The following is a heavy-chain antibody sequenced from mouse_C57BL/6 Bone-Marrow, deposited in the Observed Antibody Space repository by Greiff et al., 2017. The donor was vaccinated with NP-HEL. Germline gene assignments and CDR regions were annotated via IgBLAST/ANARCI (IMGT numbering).Heavy chain of an antibody. CDR1: GFTFSDYG. V-gene: IGHV5-17*01. J-gene: IGHJ4*01. CDR2: ISSGSSTI. Sequence: EVMLVESGGGLVKPGGSLKLSCAASGFTFSDYGMHWVRQAPEKGLEWVAYISSGSSTIYYADTVKGRFTISRDNAKNTLFLQMTSLRSEDTAMYYCARAAFCDGSSAYAMDYWGQGTSVTVSA. D-gene: IGHD1-1*01. CDR3: ARAAFCDGSSAYAMDY.